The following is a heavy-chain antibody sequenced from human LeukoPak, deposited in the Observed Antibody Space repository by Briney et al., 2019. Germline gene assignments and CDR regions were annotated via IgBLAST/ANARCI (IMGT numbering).Heavy chain of an antibody. Sequence: ASVTVSCKASGYTFISYHISWVRQAPGQGLEWMGRISGHNGNTHYAQKLQGRVTMTTDTSTTTAYMELRSLRSDDTAVYYCARGLGYCSSTSCYGELPGDYWSQGTLVTVSS. V-gene: IGHV1-18*01. D-gene: IGHD2-2*01. CDR1: GYTFISYH. J-gene: IGHJ4*02. CDR3: ARGLGYCSSTSCYGELPGDY. CDR2: ISGHNGNT.